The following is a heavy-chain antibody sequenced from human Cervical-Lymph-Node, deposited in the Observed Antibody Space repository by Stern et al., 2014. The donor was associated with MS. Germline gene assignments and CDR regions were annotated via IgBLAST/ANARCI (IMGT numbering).Heavy chain of an antibody. D-gene: IGHD6-19*01. V-gene: IGHV1-69*01. CDR1: GGTFSSYA. J-gene: IGHJ4*02. CDR2: IIPIFGTA. CDR3: ARSYGAVAGTGSDY. Sequence: VPLVQSGAEVKKPGSSVKVSCKASGGTFSSYAISLVRQAPGPGLEWMGGIIPIFGTANYAQKFQGRVTITADESTSTAYMELSSLRSEDTAVYYCARSYGAVAGTGSDYWGQGTLVTVSS.